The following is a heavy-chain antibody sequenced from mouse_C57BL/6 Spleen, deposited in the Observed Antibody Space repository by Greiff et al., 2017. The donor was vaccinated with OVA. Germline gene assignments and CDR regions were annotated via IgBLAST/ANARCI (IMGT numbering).Heavy chain of an antibody. CDR1: GYTFTSYG. Sequence: QVHVKQSGAELARPGASVKLSCKASGYTFTSYGISWVKQRTGQGLEWIGEIYPRSGNTYYNEKFKGKATLTADKSSSTAYMELRSLTSEDSAVYFCARDGGYDGYPPFAYWGQGTLVTVSA. CDR2: IYPRSGNT. D-gene: IGHD2-3*01. V-gene: IGHV1-81*01. CDR3: ARDGGYDGYPPFAY. J-gene: IGHJ3*01.